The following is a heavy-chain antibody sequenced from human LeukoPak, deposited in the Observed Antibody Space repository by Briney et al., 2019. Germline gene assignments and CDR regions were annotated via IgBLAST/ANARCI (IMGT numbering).Heavy chain of an antibody. CDR3: AREPNLRLGELSLKDY. CDR2: IYYSGST. D-gene: IGHD3-16*02. J-gene: IGHJ4*02. Sequence: SETLSLTCTVSGGSISSGDYYWSWIRQPPGKGLEWIGYIYYSGSTYYNPSLKSRVTISVDTSKNQFSLKLSSVTAADTAVYYCAREPNLRLGELSLKDYWGQGTLVTVSS. V-gene: IGHV4-30-4*01. CDR1: GGSISSGDYY.